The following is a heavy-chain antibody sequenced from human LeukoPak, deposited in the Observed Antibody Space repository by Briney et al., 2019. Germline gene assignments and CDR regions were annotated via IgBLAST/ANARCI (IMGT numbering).Heavy chain of an antibody. V-gene: IGHV4-34*01. CDR3: ARHPVLLWFGELLSYRFDY. Sequence: SETLSLTCAVYGGSFSGYYWSWIRQPPGKGLEWIGEINHSGSTNYNPSLKSRVTISVDTSKNQFSLRLSSVTAADTAVYYCARHPVLLWFGELLSYRFDYWGQGTLVTVSS. J-gene: IGHJ4*02. CDR2: INHSGST. CDR1: GGSFSGYY. D-gene: IGHD3-10*01.